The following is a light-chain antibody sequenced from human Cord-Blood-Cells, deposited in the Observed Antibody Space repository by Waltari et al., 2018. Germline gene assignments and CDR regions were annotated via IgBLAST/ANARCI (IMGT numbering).Light chain of an antibody. CDR3: QQYYSYPIT. J-gene: IGKJ5*01. V-gene: IGKV1-8*01. Sequence: AIRMTQSPSSFSASTGDRVTITCRASQGISSYLAWYQQKPGKAPKRLIYAASTLQSGVPSRFSGSGSGTDFTLTISCLQSEDFATYYCQQYYSYPITVGQGTRREIK. CDR2: AAS. CDR1: QGISSY.